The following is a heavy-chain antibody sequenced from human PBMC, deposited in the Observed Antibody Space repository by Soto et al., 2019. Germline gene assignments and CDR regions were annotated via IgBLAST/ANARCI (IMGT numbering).Heavy chain of an antibody. D-gene: IGHD6-13*01. J-gene: IGHJ6*02. V-gene: IGHV3-30-3*01. CDR1: GFTFSNSA. Sequence: QVELVESGGGVVQPGRSLRLSCAASGFTFSNSAMHWVRQAPGKGLEWVAVVSFDGSNKYYADSVKGRFTISRDNFKNTLYLEMNSLRVEDTAMYYCARDRLALTGQQMARYFFYGMDVWGQGTTVTVSS. CDR2: VSFDGSNK. CDR3: ARDRLALTGQQMARYFFYGMDV.